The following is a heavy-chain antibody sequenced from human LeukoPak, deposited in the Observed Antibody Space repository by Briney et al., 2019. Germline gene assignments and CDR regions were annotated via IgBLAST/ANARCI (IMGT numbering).Heavy chain of an antibody. CDR3: ATDLATVVIVTNY. Sequence: GTSVKVSCKASGFXFTTSAMQWVRQARGQRLEWIGWIVVGSGNTNYAQKFQERVTITRDMSTSTAYMELSSLRSEDTAVYYCATDLATVVIVTNYWGQGTLVTVSS. CDR2: IVVGSGNT. V-gene: IGHV1-58*02. CDR1: GFXFTTSA. J-gene: IGHJ4*02. D-gene: IGHD2-21*01.